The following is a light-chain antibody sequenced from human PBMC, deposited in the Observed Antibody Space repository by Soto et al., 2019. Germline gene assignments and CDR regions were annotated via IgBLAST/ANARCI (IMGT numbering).Light chain of an antibody. CDR1: KSDIGVYDF. CDR3: KSYAGSNTYV. V-gene: IGLV2-8*02. J-gene: IGLJ1*01. Sequence: QSALTQPPSASRSPGQSVTISCTGTKSDIGVYDFVSWYQHHPGKAPRLIIYEVVQRPSGVPDRFSGSKSGNTASLTVSGLQAAEEADYFCKSYAGSNTYVFGSGTKLTVL. CDR2: EVV.